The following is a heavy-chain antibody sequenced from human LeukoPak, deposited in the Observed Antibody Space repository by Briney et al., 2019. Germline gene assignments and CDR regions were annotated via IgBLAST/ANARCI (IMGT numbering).Heavy chain of an antibody. Sequence: PGGSLRLSCAASGFTFSTSWMGWVRLTPGKGLEWVANINQDGSDKYYVDSVKGRFTISRDNAKNSLYLQMNSLRPDDTALYYCSTDPRLLIYWGHGTLVTVSS. D-gene: IGHD2-8*01. CDR3: STDPRLLIY. CDR1: GFTFSTSW. J-gene: IGHJ4*01. V-gene: IGHV3-7*03. CDR2: INQDGSDK.